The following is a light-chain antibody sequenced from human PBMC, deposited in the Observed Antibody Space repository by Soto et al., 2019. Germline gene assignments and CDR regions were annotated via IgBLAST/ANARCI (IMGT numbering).Light chain of an antibody. Sequence: DIPMTQSPSTLSASVGDRVTITCRASQTMSTWLAWYQQKPGKAPKLMIYKASNLESGVPTRFNGSGSGTEFTITISGRQPDDFATYYCQHDNSFSSLFGQGTKLEIK. CDR2: KAS. CDR1: QTMSTW. J-gene: IGKJ2*01. CDR3: QHDNSFSSL. V-gene: IGKV1-5*03.